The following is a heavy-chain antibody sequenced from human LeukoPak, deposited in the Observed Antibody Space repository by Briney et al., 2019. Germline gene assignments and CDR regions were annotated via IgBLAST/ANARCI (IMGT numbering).Heavy chain of an antibody. Sequence: ASVKVSCKASGGTFSSYAISWVRQAPGQGLEWMGGIIPIFGAANYAQKFQARVTITTDESTSTAYMELSSLRSEDTAVYYCARALLNSYGSGSYKKSDYYYYMDVWGKGTTVTVSS. D-gene: IGHD3-10*01. J-gene: IGHJ6*03. CDR3: ARALLNSYGSGSYKKSDYYYYMDV. CDR1: GGTFSSYA. V-gene: IGHV1-69*05. CDR2: IIPIFGAA.